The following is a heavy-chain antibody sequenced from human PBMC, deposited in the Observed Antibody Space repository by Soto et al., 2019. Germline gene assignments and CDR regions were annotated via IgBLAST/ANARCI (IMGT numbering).Heavy chain of an antibody. CDR3: ARGRYCLTGRCFPNWFDS. D-gene: IGHD7-27*01. V-gene: IGHV4-30-4*01. Sequence: SETLSLTCSVSGDSISNLDYFWAWIRQPPGQALEYIGYIYKSATTYYNPPFESRVAISVDTSKSQFSLNVTSVTAADTAVYFCARGRYCLTGRCFPNWFDSWGQGALVTAPQ. CDR2: IYKSATT. J-gene: IGHJ5*01. CDR1: GDSISNLDYF.